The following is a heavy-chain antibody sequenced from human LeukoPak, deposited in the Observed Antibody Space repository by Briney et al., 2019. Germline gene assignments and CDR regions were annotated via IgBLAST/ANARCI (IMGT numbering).Heavy chain of an antibody. CDR1: GGSISSGDYY. Sequence: SQTLSLTCTVSGGSISSGDYYWSWIRQPPGKGLEWIGYIYYSGSTYYNPSLKSRVTISVDTSKNQFSLRLSSVTAADTAVYYCARATYYYGSGSSTWDYWGQGTLVTVSS. CDR3: ARATYYYGSGSSTWDY. V-gene: IGHV4-30-4*01. D-gene: IGHD3-10*01. CDR2: IYYSGST. J-gene: IGHJ4*02.